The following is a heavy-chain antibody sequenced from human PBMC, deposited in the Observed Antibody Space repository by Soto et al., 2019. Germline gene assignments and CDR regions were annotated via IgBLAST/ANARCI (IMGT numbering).Heavy chain of an antibody. CDR3: AHSRCGGDCLQSYSSHYYYGMDV. CDR1: GFSLSTGGVG. V-gene: IGHV2-5*02. CDR2: IYWDDAK. J-gene: IGHJ6*02. D-gene: IGHD2-21*02. Sequence: QITLKESGPSLVKPTQTLTLTCTFSGFSLSTGGVGVGWIRQPPGKALEWLALIYWDDAKRYSPSLRSRLTVTKDPSKNQVVLTMTNMDPVDTATYYCAHSRCGGDCLQSYSSHYYYGMDVWGQGTTVTVSS.